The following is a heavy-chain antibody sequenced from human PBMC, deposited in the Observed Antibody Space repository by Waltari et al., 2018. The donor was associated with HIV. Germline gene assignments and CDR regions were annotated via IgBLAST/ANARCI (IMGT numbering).Heavy chain of an antibody. CDR1: GFTFSSYG. CDR3: ARDRSEGGGYYYYGLDV. J-gene: IGHJ6*02. CDR2: IWYDGTNK. V-gene: IGHV3-33*01. Sequence: QVQLVESGGGVVQPGRSLRLPCAASGFTFSSYGMHRVRQAPGKGLEWVAVIWYDGTNKYYADSVKGRFTISRDNSKNTLYLQMNSLRAEDTAVYYCARDRSEGGGYYYYGLDVWGQGTTVTVSS. D-gene: IGHD2-15*01.